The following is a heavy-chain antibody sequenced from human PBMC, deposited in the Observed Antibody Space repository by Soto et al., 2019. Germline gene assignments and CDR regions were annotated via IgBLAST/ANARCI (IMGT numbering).Heavy chain of an antibody. CDR3: AHIDPEIVTVGGHGGFDY. CDR2: IYWDDDK. Sequence: QITLKESGPTLVRPPQTLTLTCTFSGFSLTSGVGVGWIRQPPGKALEWLALIYWDDDKRYSPSLKNRLTITQXTXNXQLXLTMTNVGPVDTATYFCAHIDPEIVTVGGHGGFDYWGQGTLVTVSS. J-gene: IGHJ4*02. D-gene: IGHD5-12*01. CDR1: GFSLTSGVG. V-gene: IGHV2-5*02.